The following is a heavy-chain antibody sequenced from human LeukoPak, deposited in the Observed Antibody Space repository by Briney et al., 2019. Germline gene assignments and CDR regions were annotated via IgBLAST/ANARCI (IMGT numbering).Heavy chain of an antibody. J-gene: IGHJ4*02. D-gene: IGHD2-8*01. CDR2: INHSGST. Sequence: SETLSLTCAVYGGSFSGYYWSWIRQPPGKGLEWIGEINHSGSTNYNPSLKGRVTISVDTSKNQFSLKLSSVTAADTAVYYCARAGAMVNPFDYWGQGTLVTVSS. V-gene: IGHV4-34*01. CDR1: GGSFSGYY. CDR3: ARAGAMVNPFDY.